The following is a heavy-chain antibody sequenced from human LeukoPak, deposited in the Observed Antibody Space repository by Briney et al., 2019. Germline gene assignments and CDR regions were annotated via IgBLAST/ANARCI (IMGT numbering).Heavy chain of an antibody. D-gene: IGHD2-2*01. CDR1: GGSISSSSYH. Sequence: SETLSLTCTVSGGSISSSSYHWGWIRQPPGKGLEWIGSIYYSGSTYYNPSLKSRVTISVDTSKNQFSLKLNSVTAADTAVYYCARLPGYCSSSSCYFDAFDIWGQGTMVTVSS. CDR3: ARLPGYCSSSSCYFDAFDI. J-gene: IGHJ3*02. V-gene: IGHV4-39*01. CDR2: IYYSGST.